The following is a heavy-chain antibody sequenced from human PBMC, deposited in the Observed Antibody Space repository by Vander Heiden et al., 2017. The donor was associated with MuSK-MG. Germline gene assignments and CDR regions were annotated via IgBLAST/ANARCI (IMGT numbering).Heavy chain of an antibody. CDR3: AKVRDYYGSGSYFDY. CDR2: ISGSGGST. CDR1: GFHFSSYA. Sequence: EVQLLESGGGLVQPGGSLRLSCAASGFHFSSYAMSWVRQAPGKGLEWVSAISGSGGSTYYADSVKGRFTISRDNSKNTLYLQMNSLRAEDTAVYYCAKVRDYYGSGSYFDYWGQGTLVTVSS. V-gene: IGHV3-23*01. J-gene: IGHJ4*02. D-gene: IGHD3-10*01.